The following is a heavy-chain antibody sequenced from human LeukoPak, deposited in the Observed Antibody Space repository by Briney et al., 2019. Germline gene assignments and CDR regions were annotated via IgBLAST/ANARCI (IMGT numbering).Heavy chain of an antibody. V-gene: IGHV1-69*05. CDR3: ARDSPVDYYYDSSGYYNHFDY. D-gene: IGHD3-22*01. Sequence: SLKVSCKASGGTFSSYAISWVRQAPGQGLEWMGRIIPIFGTANYAQKFQGRVTITTDESTSTAYMELSSLRSEDTAVYYCARDSPVDYYYDSSGYYNHFDYWGQGTLVTVSS. CDR2: IIPIFGTA. CDR1: GGTFSSYA. J-gene: IGHJ4*02.